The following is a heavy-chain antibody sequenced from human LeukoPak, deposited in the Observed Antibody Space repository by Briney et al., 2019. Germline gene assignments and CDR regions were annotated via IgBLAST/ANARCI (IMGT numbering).Heavy chain of an antibody. Sequence: PSETLSLTCTVSGGSISSSSYYWGWIRQPPGKGLEWIGSIYYSGSTYYNPSLKSRVTISVDTSKNQFSLKLSSVTAADTAVYYCARGQQLVCNWFDPWGQGTLVTVSS. CDR3: ARGQQLVCNWFDP. V-gene: IGHV4-39*01. D-gene: IGHD6-13*01. J-gene: IGHJ5*02. CDR1: GGSISSSSYY. CDR2: IYYSGST.